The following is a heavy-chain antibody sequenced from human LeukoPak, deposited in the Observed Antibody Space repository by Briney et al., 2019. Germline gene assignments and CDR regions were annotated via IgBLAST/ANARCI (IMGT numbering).Heavy chain of an antibody. Sequence: PGGSLRLSCAASGFTFSSYSMNWVRQAPGKGLEWVSSISSSSSYIYYADSVKGRFTISRDNAKNSLYLQMNSLRAEDTAVYYCARDLGMVGSSWDFDYWGQGTLVTVSP. CDR2: ISSSSSYI. V-gene: IGHV3-21*01. CDR1: GFTFSSYS. CDR3: ARDLGMVGSSWDFDY. J-gene: IGHJ4*02. D-gene: IGHD6-13*01.